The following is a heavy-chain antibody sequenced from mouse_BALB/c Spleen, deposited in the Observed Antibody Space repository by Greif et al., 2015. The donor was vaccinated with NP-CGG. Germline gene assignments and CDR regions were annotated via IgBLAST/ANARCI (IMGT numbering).Heavy chain of an antibody. Sequence: EVQLVESGPSLVKPSQTLSLTCSVTGDSITSGYWNWIRKFPGNKLEYMGYISYSGSTYYNPSLKSRISITRDTSKNQYYLQLNSVTTEDTATYYCARWDYYFQKNSFDYWGQGTTLTVSS. CDR2: ISYSGST. D-gene: IGHD1-1*01. CDR3: ARWDYYFQKNSFDY. V-gene: IGHV3-8*02. J-gene: IGHJ2*01. CDR1: GDSITSGY.